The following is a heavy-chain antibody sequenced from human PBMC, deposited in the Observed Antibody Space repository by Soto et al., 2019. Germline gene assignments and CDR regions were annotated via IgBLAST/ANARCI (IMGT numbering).Heavy chain of an antibody. J-gene: IGHJ5*02. CDR3: VRRHVSATGIDWFDP. CDR2: INAANGDT. D-gene: IGHD6-13*01. CDR1: GYTFTSYG. V-gene: IGHV1-3*01. Sequence: AAVKVSCKASGYTFTSYGVHWVRQAPGQRLEWMGWINAANGDTKYSPKFQGRVTITRDTSASTAYMELSSLRSEDTAVYYCVRRHVSATGIDWFDPWGQGTLVTVSS.